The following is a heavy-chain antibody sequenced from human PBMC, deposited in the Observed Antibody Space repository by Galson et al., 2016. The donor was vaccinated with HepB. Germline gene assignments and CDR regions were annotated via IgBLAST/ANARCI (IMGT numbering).Heavy chain of an antibody. CDR1: GDSIRSGGYY. CDR3: ARGLPTVTLRSFDS. Sequence: TLSLTCTVSGDSIRSGGYYWSRIRQHPATGLEWIGYISSGGGTHYNPSLRSRLIMSIDTSKNQYSLRLASVTAADTAVYHCARGLPTVTLRSFDSWGQGTLVSVSS. J-gene: IGHJ4*02. V-gene: IGHV4-31*03. D-gene: IGHD4-17*01. CDR2: ISSGGGT.